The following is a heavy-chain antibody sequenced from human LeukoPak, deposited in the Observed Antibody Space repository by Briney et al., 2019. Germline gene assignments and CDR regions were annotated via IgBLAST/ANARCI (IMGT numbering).Heavy chain of an antibody. V-gene: IGHV4-39*07. CDR3: ARVSGVYGSTYYYYYMDV. CDR2: IYYSGST. Sequence: PSETLSLTCTVSGGSISSSSYYWGWIRQPPGKGLEWIGSIYYSGSTYYNPSLKSRVTISVDTSKNQFSLKLSSVTAADTAVYYCARVSGVYGSTYYYYYMDVWGKGTTVTVSS. J-gene: IGHJ6*03. D-gene: IGHD2-8*01. CDR1: GGSISSSSYY.